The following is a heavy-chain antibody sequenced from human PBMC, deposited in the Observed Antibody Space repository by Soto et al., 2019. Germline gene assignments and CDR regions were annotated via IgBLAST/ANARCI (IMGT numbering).Heavy chain of an antibody. Sequence: SETLSLTCTVSGASNHFGGYSWSWIRQTPGKGLEWIGYINHLETTFYNPSFESRLTLFIDRAKNPFYLKLHFISSADRAVYFCARGGGSGSFDYWGRGILVTVSS. CDR2: INHLETT. CDR3: ARGGGSGSFDY. D-gene: IGHD1-26*01. V-gene: IGHV4-30-2*01. CDR1: GASNHFGGYS. J-gene: IGHJ4*02.